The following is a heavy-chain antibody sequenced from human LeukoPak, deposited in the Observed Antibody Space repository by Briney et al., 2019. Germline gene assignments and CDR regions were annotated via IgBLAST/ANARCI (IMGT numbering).Heavy chain of an antibody. CDR2: IKQDRTEK. CDR3: ARAPYYDILTGYYFPGYYMDV. J-gene: IGHJ6*03. V-gene: IGHV3-7*01. D-gene: IGHD3-9*01. CDR1: GFKFASFC. Sequence: PGGSLRLSCAASGFKFASFCMTWVRQAPGKGLRWVANIKQDRTEKYYVDSVKGRFTISRDNVKHSLFLQMNNLRADDTAIYYCARAPYYDILTGYYFPGYYMDVWGKGTTVTVSS.